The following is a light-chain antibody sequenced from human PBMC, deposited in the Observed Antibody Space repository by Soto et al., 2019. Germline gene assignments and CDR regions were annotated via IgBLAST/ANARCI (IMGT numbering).Light chain of an antibody. CDR2: DTS. J-gene: IGKJ4*01. CDR3: QPYKNWPLT. Sequence: VVTQAAATLSVSPGAGVTLSCRASQGIGDTLAWYQHKHGQTPRLLIYDTSTRATGVPARFSGSRSGPELTITINSLQSEDGEMDEGQPYKNWPLTFCGGTKVDIK. CDR1: QGIGDT. V-gene: IGKV3-15*01.